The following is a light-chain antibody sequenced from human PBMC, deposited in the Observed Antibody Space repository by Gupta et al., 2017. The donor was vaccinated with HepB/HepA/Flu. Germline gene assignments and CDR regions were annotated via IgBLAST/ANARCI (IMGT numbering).Light chain of an antibody. J-gene: IGKJ1*01. V-gene: IGKV3-11*01. CDR1: QSVSSY. CDR2: DAS. Sequence: EIVLTQSPATLSLSPGERATLSCRASQSVSSYLAWYQQKPGQAPRLLIYDASNRATGIPAMFSGSGSGTDFTLTISSLDPEDFAVYYCQQRSNWPPWTFGQGTKVEIK. CDR3: QQRSNWPPWT.